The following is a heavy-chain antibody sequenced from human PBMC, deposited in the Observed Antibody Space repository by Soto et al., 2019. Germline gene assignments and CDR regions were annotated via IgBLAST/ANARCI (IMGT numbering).Heavy chain of an antibody. CDR2: IFSDNER. V-gene: IGHV2-26*01. D-gene: IGHD4-17*01. Sequence: QVTLKESGPALVKPTETLTLTCTVSGFSLTTGKMGVSWIRQPPGKALEWLAHIFSDNERSYSTSLQGRVTISRDTSRHPVDLTMTNVGPVDTATYYCALINVDSYQSCDAMDGWGQRTTVTVSS. CDR3: ALINVDSYQSCDAMDG. CDR1: GFSLTTGKMG. J-gene: IGHJ6*02.